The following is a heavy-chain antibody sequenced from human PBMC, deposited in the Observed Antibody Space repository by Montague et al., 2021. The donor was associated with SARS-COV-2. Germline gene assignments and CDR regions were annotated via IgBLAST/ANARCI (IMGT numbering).Heavy chain of an antibody. V-gene: IGHV3-30-3*01. CDR1: GFTFTTSA. Sequence: SLGLSCAASGFTFTTSAMHWVRQAPGKGLEWVAIISYVGSNEFYADSVKGRFTVSRDNSRKTLYLQMNSLRADDTAVYYCARDRALSRLGEFLGGGIDSWGQGVLVTVSS. J-gene: IGHJ4*02. CDR2: ISYVGSNE. CDR3: ARDRALSRLGEFLGGGIDS. D-gene: IGHD3-10*01.